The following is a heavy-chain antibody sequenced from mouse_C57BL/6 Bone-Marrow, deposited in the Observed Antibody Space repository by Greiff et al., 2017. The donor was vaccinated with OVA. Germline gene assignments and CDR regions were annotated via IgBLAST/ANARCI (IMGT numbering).Heavy chain of an antibody. V-gene: IGHV1-81*01. Sequence: QVQLKQSGAELARPGASVKLSCKASGYTFTSYGISWVKQRTGQGLEWIGEIYPRSGNTYYNEKFKGKATLTADKSSSTAYMELRSLTSEDSAVYFCARWSYYGNSHYFDYWGQGTTLTVSS. D-gene: IGHD2-1*01. CDR3: ARWSYYGNSHYFDY. CDR1: GYTFTSYG. CDR2: IYPRSGNT. J-gene: IGHJ2*01.